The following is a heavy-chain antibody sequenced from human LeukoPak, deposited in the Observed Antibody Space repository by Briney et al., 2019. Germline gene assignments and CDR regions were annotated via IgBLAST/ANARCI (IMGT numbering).Heavy chain of an antibody. Sequence: GASVKVSCKAPGGTFSSYAISWVRQAPGQGLEWMGGIIPIFGTANYAQKFQGRVTITADKSTSTAYMELSSLRSEDTAVYYCARTRRHQLLFPFDYWGQGTLVTVSS. CDR1: GGTFSSYA. J-gene: IGHJ4*02. V-gene: IGHV1-69*06. CDR2: IIPIFGTA. CDR3: ARTRRHQLLFPFDY. D-gene: IGHD2-2*01.